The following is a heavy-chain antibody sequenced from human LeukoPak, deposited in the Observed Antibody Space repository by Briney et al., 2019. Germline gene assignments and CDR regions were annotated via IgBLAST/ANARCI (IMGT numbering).Heavy chain of an antibody. CDR2: IYSDNT. J-gene: IGHJ4*02. Sequence: GGALRLSCAASGFTFSSYSMNWVRQAPGKGLEWVSFIYSDNTHYSDSVKGRFTISRDNSKNTLYLQMNSLRAEDTAVYYCARRAGAYSHPYDYWGQGTLVTVSS. D-gene: IGHD4/OR15-4a*01. V-gene: IGHV3-53*01. CDR3: ARRAGAYSHPYDY. CDR1: GFTFSSYS.